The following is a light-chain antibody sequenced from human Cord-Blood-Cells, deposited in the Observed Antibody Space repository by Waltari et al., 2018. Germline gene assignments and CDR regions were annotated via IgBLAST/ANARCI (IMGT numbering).Light chain of an antibody. V-gene: IGLV2-11*01. J-gene: IGLJ2*01. Sequence: QSALTQPRSVPGSPGQSVTIPCTGTSSDVGGYNYVSWYQQHPGKAPKLMIYDVSKRPSGVPDRFSGSKSGNTASLTISGLQAEDEADYYCCSYAGSYTFDVVFGGGTKLTVL. CDR2: DVS. CDR1: SSDVGGYNY. CDR3: CSYAGSYTFDVV.